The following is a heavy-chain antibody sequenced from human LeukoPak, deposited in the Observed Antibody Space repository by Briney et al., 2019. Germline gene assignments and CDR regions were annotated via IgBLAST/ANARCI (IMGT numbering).Heavy chain of an antibody. CDR2: IYNSGST. CDR3: ARRITVIRGVIIIDWIDH. Sequence: SETLSLTCTVSGGSISVSSYYWGWIRQPPWKGLDSIGNIYNSGSTSYNSSIKSRVSISVDTSNNKFSLKLRSVTAADTDVYYCARRITVIRGVIIIDWIDHWGQGTLVTVSS. D-gene: IGHD3-10*01. J-gene: IGHJ5*02. CDR1: GGSISVSSYY. V-gene: IGHV4-39*01.